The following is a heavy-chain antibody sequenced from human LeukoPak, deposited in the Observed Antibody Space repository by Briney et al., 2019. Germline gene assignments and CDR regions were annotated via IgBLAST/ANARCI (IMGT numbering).Heavy chain of an antibody. Sequence: SETLSLTCTVSGGSISSYYWSWIRQPPGQGLEWIGYIYYSGSTNYNPSLKSRVTISVDSSRNQFSLKLSSVTAADTAVYYCARGSKEFDYWGQGTLVTVSS. CDR2: IYYSGST. D-gene: IGHD2-2*01. V-gene: IGHV4-59*01. J-gene: IGHJ4*02. CDR3: ARGSKEFDY. CDR1: GGSISSYY.